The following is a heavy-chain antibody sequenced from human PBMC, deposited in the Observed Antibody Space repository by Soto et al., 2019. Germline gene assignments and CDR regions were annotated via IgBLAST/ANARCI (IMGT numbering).Heavy chain of an antibody. V-gene: IGHV1-69*13. J-gene: IGHJ6*02. CDR2: IIPIFGTA. CDR1: GGTFSSYA. D-gene: IGHD5-18*01. CDR3: ARGDTAMVDYYYYGMDV. Sequence: SVKVSCKASGGTFSSYAISWVRQAPGQGLEWMGGIIPIFGTANYAQKFQGRVTITADESTSTAYMELSSLRSEDTAVYYCARGDTAMVDYYYYGMDVWGQGTTVTVSS.